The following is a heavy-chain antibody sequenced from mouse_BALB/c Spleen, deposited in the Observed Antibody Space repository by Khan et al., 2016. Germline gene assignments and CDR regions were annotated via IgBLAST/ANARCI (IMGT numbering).Heavy chain of an antibody. CDR3: ARDGGTGTLAY. CDR1: GDSITSGY. CDR2: IRYSGDT. J-gene: IGHJ3*01. D-gene: IGHD4-1*01. V-gene: IGHV3-8*02. Sequence: VQLKESGPSLVKPSQTLSLTCSVTGDSITSGYWNWIRKFPGNKFEYMGYIRYSGDTYYNPSLKSRISITRDTSKNQIYLQLNSVTAEDTATYYCARDGGTGTLAYWGRGTLVTVST.